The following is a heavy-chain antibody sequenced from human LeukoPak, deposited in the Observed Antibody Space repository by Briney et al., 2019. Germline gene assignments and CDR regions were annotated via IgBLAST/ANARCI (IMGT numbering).Heavy chain of an antibody. D-gene: IGHD6-13*01. V-gene: IGHV1-18*01. CDR3: AREGIAAAPYYYGMDV. CDR2: ISAYNGNT. J-gene: IGHJ6*02. Sequence: ASVRVSCKASGYTFTSYGISWVRQAPGRGLEWMGWISAYNGNTNYAQKLQGRVTMTTDTSTSTAYMELRSLRSDDTAVYYCAREGIAAAPYYYGMDVWGQGTTVTVSS. CDR1: GYTFTSYG.